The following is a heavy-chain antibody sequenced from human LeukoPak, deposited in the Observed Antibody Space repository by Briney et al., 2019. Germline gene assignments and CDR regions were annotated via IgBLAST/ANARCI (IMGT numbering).Heavy chain of an antibody. D-gene: IGHD3-22*01. J-gene: IGHJ4*02. CDR2: ISYDGSNK. Sequence: GGSLRLSCAASGFTFSSYGMHWVRQAPGKGLEWVAVISYDGSNKYYADSVKGRFTISRDNSKNTLYLQMNSLRAEDTAVYYCAKEGYDFESSGSDNWGQGTLVTVSS. V-gene: IGHV3-30*18. CDR1: GFTFSSYG. CDR3: AKEGYDFESSGSDN.